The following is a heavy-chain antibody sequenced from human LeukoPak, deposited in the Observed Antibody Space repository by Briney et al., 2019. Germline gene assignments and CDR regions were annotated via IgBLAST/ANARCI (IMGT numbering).Heavy chain of an antibody. Sequence: SETLSLTCTVSGYSISSGYYWGWIRQPPGEGLEWIGSIYHSGSTYYNPSLKSRVTISVDTSKNQFSLKLSSVTAADTAVYYCARSKGDAQGQRFDPWGQGTLVTVSS. J-gene: IGHJ5*02. V-gene: IGHV4-38-2*02. CDR2: IYHSGST. CDR1: GYSISSGYY. CDR3: ARSKGDAQGQRFDP. D-gene: IGHD2-2*01.